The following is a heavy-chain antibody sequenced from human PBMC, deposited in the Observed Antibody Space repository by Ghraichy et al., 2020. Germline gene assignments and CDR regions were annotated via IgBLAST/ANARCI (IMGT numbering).Heavy chain of an antibody. V-gene: IGHV4-39*07. Sequence: SETLSLTCTVSGDSISSNTYYWAWVRQPPGMGLEWIGTIFYSGTTYYNPSLKSRVTISLDTSKNRFSLRLRSVTAADTAVYYCATEIRGRMNSWGQGSLVTVSA. CDR3: ATEIRGRMNS. CDR1: GDSISSNTYY. J-gene: IGHJ5*02. CDR2: IFYSGTT. D-gene: IGHD2-15*01.